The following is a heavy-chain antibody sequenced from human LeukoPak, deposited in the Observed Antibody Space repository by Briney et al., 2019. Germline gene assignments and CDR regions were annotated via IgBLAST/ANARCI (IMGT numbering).Heavy chain of an antibody. J-gene: IGHJ4*02. V-gene: IGHV4-61*02. Sequence: PSETLSLTCTVSGGSISSGSYYWSWIRQPAGKGLEWIGRIYTSGSTNYNPSLKSRVTISVYTSKNQYSLKLSSVTAADTAVYYCARVTTGGYYNCWGQGTLVTVSS. CDR3: ARVTTGGYYNC. CDR2: IYTSGST. CDR1: GGSISSGSYY. D-gene: IGHD3-22*01.